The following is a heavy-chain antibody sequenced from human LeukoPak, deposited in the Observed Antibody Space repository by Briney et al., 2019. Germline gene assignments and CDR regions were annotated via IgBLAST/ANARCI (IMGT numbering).Heavy chain of an antibody. CDR1: GGSISSGGYY. V-gene: IGHV4-31*03. D-gene: IGHD3-22*01. Sequence: PSQTLSLTCTVSGGSISSGGYYWSWIRQHPGKGLEWIGYIYYSGSTYYNPSLKSRVTISVDTSKNQFSLKLSSVTAADTAVYYCARDHREDSSGNNWFDPWGQGTLVTVSS. CDR3: ARDHREDSSGNNWFDP. CDR2: IYYSGST. J-gene: IGHJ5*02.